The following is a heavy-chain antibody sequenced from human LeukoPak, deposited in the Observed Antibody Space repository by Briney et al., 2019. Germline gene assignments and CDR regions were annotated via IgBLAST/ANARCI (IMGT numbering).Heavy chain of an antibody. CDR2: FDPEDGET. CDR3: ATDLGGIAAAGARY. Sequence: ASVNVSFKFSGYTLTELYMHWVRQAPGKGLEWRGGFDPEDGETIYAQKFQGRVTMTEDTSTDTAYMELSILRSDDTAVYYCATDLGGIAAAGARYWGQGTLVTVSS. CDR1: GYTLTELY. D-gene: IGHD6-13*01. J-gene: IGHJ4*02. V-gene: IGHV1-24*01.